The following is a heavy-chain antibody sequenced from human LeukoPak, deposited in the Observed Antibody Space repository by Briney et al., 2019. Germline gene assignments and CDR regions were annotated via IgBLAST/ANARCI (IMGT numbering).Heavy chain of an antibody. Sequence: PSETLSLTCPVSGGSVSSGSHYWSWIRQPPGKGLEWIGHVYYSGSTSYNPSLKGRVTISVDTSKNHFSLELHSVTAADTAVYYCARTVIRIYNWFDPWGQGTLVTVSS. CDR2: VYYSGST. CDR3: ARTVIRIYNWFDP. V-gene: IGHV4-61*03. CDR1: GGSVSSGSHY. D-gene: IGHD3-3*01. J-gene: IGHJ5*02.